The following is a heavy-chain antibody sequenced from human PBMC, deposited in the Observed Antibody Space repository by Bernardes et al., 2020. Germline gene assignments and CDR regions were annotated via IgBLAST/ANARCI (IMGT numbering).Heavy chain of an antibody. Sequence: GGSLRLSCAASSFTFSKVWMNWVRQAPGKGLEWVGRIKSNTDGGTTDYAAPVKGRFTISRDDSINTLYLQMDSLKTEDTAVYYCATCLVGYNALGNLDYWGQGTLVTVSS. D-gene: IGHD1-26*01. J-gene: IGHJ4*02. CDR2: IKSNTDGGTT. CDR3: ATCLVGYNALGNLDY. CDR1: SFTFSKVW. V-gene: IGHV3-15*07.